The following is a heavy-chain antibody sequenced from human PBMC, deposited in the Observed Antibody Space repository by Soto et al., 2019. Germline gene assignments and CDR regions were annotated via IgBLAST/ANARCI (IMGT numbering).Heavy chain of an antibody. CDR2: INGYNGNK. J-gene: IGHJ5*02. Sequence: QVQLVQSGAEVKKPGASVKVSCKASGYTFTSYGISWVRQAPGQGREWMGWINGYNGNKKYAQKLQGRVTMTTDTSTSTAYMELRSLRSVDAALYYFVRVLPQLDPWGQGPLVTVSS. CDR3: VRVLPQLDP. CDR1: GYTFTSYG. V-gene: IGHV1-18*01.